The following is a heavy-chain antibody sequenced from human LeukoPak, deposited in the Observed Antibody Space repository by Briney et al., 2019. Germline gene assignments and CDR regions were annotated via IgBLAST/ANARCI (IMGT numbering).Heavy chain of an antibody. J-gene: IGHJ3*02. CDR1: GFTFSSYG. CDR3: AKQYYGSGNYRGERPFDI. V-gene: IGHV3-23*01. CDR2: ISRSGGST. Sequence: GGSLRLSCAASGFTFSSYGMSWVRQAPGKGLEWVSGISRSGGSTFYADSVKGRFTISRDNSKHTMYLQMNSLRAEDTAIYYCAKQYYGSGNYRGERPFDIWGQGTMVTVSS. D-gene: IGHD3-10*01.